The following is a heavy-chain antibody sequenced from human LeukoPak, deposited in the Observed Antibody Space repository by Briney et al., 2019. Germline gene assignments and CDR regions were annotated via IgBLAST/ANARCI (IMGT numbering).Heavy chain of an antibody. Sequence: ETLSLTCTVSGGSISSSSYYWGWIRQPPGKGLEWVSGISGSGDSTYYADSVKGRFTISRDNSKNTLYLQMNSLRAEDTAVYYCAKTGGAISYSWGQGTLVTVSS. CDR1: GGSISSSSYY. CDR2: ISGSGDST. J-gene: IGHJ4*02. CDR3: AKTGGAISYS. V-gene: IGHV3-23*01. D-gene: IGHD4/OR15-4a*01.